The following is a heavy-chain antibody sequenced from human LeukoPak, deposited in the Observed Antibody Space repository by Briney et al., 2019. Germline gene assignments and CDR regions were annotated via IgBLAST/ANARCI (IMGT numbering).Heavy chain of an antibody. V-gene: IGHV3-23*01. D-gene: IGHD4-17*01. CDR3: ARRRAEDYDDFVHFDY. CDR1: GFTFSTYA. CDR2: ISGGGGTT. J-gene: IGHJ4*02. Sequence: GGSLRLSCAASGFTFSTYAMSWVRQAPGMGLEWVSRISGGGGTTYYADSVKGRFTLSRDNSNNRLYLQMNSLRAEDTAVYYCARRRAEDYDDFVHFDYWGQGVLVTVFS.